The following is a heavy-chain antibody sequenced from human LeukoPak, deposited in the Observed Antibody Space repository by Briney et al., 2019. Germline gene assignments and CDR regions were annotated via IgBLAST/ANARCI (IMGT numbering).Heavy chain of an antibody. Sequence: SETLSLTCTVSGGSISSYYWSWIRQSPGKGLEWIGYIYYSGSTNYNPSLKSRVTISVDTSKNQFSLELSSVTAADTAVYYCARASSGWYNWFDPWGQGTLVTVSS. D-gene: IGHD6-19*01. CDR3: ARASSGWYNWFDP. CDR2: IYYSGST. CDR1: GGSISSYY. V-gene: IGHV4-59*01. J-gene: IGHJ5*02.